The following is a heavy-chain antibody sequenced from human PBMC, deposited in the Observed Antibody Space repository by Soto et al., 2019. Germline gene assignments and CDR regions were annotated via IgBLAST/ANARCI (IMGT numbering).Heavy chain of an antibody. J-gene: IGHJ4*02. Sequence: QVQLQQWGAGLLKPSETLSLTCAVCGGSFSGYYWSWIRQPPGKGLEWIGEINHSGSTNYNPSLKSRVTISADTSMSEFSLKLSSVTAADRAVYYWARVGGAYGDYEGGWGQGTLVTVSS. CDR3: ARVGGAYGDYEGG. CDR1: GGSFSGYY. V-gene: IGHV4-34*01. CDR2: INHSGST. D-gene: IGHD4-17*01.